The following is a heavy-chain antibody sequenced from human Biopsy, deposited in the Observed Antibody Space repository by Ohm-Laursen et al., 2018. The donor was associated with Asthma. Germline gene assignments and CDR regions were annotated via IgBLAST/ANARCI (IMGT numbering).Heavy chain of an antibody. V-gene: IGHV4-30-4*01. CDR2: GFWSGTT. J-gene: IGHJ6*02. Sequence: TLSLTCTVGGAYIGSRDHHWSWIRQSPGTGLEWSGFGFWSGTTHYNRSLERRLSISIDATRNEFSMTLRSVTAADTAVYFCARVASYGDLYFGIDVWGPGTTVSVS. D-gene: IGHD4-17*01. CDR1: GAYIGSRDHH. CDR3: ARVASYGDLYFGIDV.